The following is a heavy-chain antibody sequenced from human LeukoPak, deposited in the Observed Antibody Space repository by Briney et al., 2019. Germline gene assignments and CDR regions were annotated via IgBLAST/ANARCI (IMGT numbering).Heavy chain of an antibody. V-gene: IGHV3-23*01. J-gene: IGHJ4*02. CDR3: AKNPTYYYDSSGYYYFDY. D-gene: IGHD3-22*01. Sequence: GGSLRLSCAASGFTFSSCAMSWVRQAPGKGLEWVSAISGSGGSTYYADSVKGRFTISRDNSKNTLYLQMNSLRAEDTAVYYCAKNPTYYYDSSGYYYFDYWGQGTLVTVSS. CDR1: GFTFSSCA. CDR2: ISGSGGST.